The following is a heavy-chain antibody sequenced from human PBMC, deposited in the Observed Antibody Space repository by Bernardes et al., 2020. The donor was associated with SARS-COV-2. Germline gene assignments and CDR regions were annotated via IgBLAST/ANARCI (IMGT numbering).Heavy chain of an antibody. CDR2: IKQDGSEK. D-gene: IGHD3-3*01. CDR3: ARANNDFWSGGDIWDY. V-gene: IGHV3-7*03. J-gene: IGHJ4*02. Sequence: GGSLRLFRAASGFTFSSYWMSWVRQAPGKGLEWVANIKQDGSEKYYVDSVKGRFTISRDNAKNSLYLQMNSLRAEDTAVYYCARANNDFWSGGDIWDYWGQGTLVTVSS. CDR1: GFTFSSYW.